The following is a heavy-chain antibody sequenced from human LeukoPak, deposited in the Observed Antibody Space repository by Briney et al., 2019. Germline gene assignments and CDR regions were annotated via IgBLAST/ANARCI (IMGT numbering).Heavy chain of an antibody. CDR3: AKVEFDY. J-gene: IGHJ4*02. CDR2: ISYDGSNK. V-gene: IGHV3-30*18. CDR1: GFTFSSYG. Sequence: GGSLRLSCAASGFTFSSYGMHWVRQAPGKGLEWVAVISYDGSNKYYADSVKGRFTISRENSKNTLYLQMNSLRAEDTAVYYCAKVEFDYWGQGTLVTVSS.